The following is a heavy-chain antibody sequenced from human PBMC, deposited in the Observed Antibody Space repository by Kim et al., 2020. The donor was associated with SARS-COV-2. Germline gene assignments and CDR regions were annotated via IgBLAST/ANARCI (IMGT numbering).Heavy chain of an antibody. CDR1: GFTFSSHT. CDR3: VLSAGDGYNKPCAY. Sequence: GGSLRLSCAXSGFTFSSHTMNWVRQAPGKGLEWVSGISGIGNSTYYADSVKGRFTISRDNSRNTLYLQVNSLRIEDTAVYYCVLSAGDGYNKPCAYWGQETRLTVSS. D-gene: IGHD5-12*01. CDR2: ISGIGNST. J-gene: IGHJ4*02. V-gene: IGHV3-23*01.